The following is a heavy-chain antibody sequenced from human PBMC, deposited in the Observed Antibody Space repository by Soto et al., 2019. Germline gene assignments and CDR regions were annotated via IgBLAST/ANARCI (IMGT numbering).Heavy chain of an antibody. CDR1: GYTFTSYG. D-gene: IGHD3-22*01. V-gene: IGHV1-18*01. CDR3: AREKYYYDSSGYLWDY. J-gene: IGHJ4*02. Sequence: ASVKVSCKASGYTFTSYGISWVRQAPGHGLEWMGWISAYNGNTNYAQKLQGRVTMTTDTSTSTAYMELRSLRSDDTAVYYCAREKYYYDSSGYLWDYWGQGTLVTVSS. CDR2: ISAYNGNT.